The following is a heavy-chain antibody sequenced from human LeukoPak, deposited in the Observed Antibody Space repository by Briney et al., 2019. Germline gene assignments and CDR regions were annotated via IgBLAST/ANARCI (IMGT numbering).Heavy chain of an antibody. Sequence: GGSLRLSCAASGFTFSSYDMHWVRQAPGKGLEWVSGISWNSGSIGYADSVKGRFTISRDNAKNSLYLQMNSLRAEDTALYYCAKFSSSNPYWGQGTLVTVSS. CDR3: AKFSSSNPY. V-gene: IGHV3-9*01. CDR2: ISWNSGSI. J-gene: IGHJ4*02. D-gene: IGHD6-6*01. CDR1: GFTFSSYD.